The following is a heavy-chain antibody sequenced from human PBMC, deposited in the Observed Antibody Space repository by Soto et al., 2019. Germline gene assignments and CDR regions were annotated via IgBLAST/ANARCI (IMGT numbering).Heavy chain of an antibody. D-gene: IGHD1-26*01. V-gene: IGHV1-18*01. J-gene: IGHJ4*02. Sequence: GASVKVSCKASGYPFTSYGITWVRQAPGQGLEWMVSISAYSGNTNYAQKLQGRVTMTTDTSTSTAYMELSRLRSDDTAVYFCARGLGGGYYYLDYWGQGTLVTV. CDR2: ISAYSGNT. CDR1: GYPFTSYG. CDR3: ARGLGGGYYYLDY.